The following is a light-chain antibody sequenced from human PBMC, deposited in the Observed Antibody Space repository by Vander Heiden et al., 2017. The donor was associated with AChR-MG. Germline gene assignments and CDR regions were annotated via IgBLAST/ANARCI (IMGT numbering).Light chain of an antibody. V-gene: IGKV3-11*01. CDR2: EAS. CDR3: QQRSNWPIT. CDR1: QSFSSY. J-gene: IGKJ5*01. Sequence: DIVFTQSPATLSLSPADSATLSCSASQSFSSYLAWYQQTPAPAPTLLTYEASNRATGIAARFSGSGCGTDFTLSISSLEPEDFAVYYCQQRSNWPITFGQGTRLEIK.